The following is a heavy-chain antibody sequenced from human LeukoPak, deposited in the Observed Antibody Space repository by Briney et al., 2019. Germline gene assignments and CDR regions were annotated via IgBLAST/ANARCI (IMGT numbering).Heavy chain of an antibody. D-gene: IGHD3-9*01. Sequence: ASVKVSCKASGYTFTNYGITWMRQAPGQGLEWMGWINTYNGNTNYAQKLQGRVTISTDTSTSTAYMELRSLRSDDAAVYYCARVYRGYDFLNYFDYWGQGTLVTVSS. CDR3: ARVYRGYDFLNYFDY. J-gene: IGHJ4*02. CDR2: INTYNGNT. CDR1: GYTFTNYG. V-gene: IGHV1-18*01.